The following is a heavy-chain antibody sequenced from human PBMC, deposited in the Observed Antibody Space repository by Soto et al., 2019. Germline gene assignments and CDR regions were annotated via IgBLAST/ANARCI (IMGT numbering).Heavy chain of an antibody. CDR3: AREVIAAAGTWGWFDP. CDR2: IYHSGST. Sequence: SETLSLTCAVSGGSISSSNWWSWVRQPPGKGLEWIGEIYHSGSTNYNPSLKSRVTISVDKSKNQFSLKLSSVTAADTAVYYCAREVIAAAGTWGWFDPWGQGTLVTVSS. D-gene: IGHD6-13*01. J-gene: IGHJ5*02. CDR1: GGSISSSNW. V-gene: IGHV4-4*02.